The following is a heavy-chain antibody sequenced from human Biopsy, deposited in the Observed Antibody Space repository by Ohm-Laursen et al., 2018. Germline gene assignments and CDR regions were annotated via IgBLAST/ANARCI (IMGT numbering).Heavy chain of an antibody. J-gene: IGHJ5*02. CDR3: AGGAAKGNPYDH. V-gene: IGHV1-69*06. Sequence: SSVKVSCKASGGTFSSYVISWARQAPGQGLEWMGRLIPTFDTPTYAPDFQGRVTFNADKSTGTAHLDLSRLRSEDTAIYYCAGGAAKGNPYDHWGQGTLVTVSS. CDR2: LIPTFDTP. CDR1: GGTFSSYV. D-gene: IGHD3-10*01.